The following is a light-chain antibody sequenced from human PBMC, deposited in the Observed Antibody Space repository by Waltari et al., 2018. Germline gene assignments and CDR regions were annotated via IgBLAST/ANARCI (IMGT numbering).Light chain of an antibody. Sequence: QSALTQPASVSGSPGQSITISCTGTSSDVGDYNYVSWYQHHPGKATKLIIYEVNNRPSGVSSRFSASKSGNTASLTISGLQAEDEADYYCSSYRSRNIRVFGTVTKVAVL. V-gene: IGLV2-14*01. CDR3: SSYRSRNIRV. CDR2: EVN. CDR1: SSDVGDYNY. J-gene: IGLJ1*01.